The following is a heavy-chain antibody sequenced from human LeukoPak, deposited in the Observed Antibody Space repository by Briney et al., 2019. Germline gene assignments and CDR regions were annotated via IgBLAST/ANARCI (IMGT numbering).Heavy chain of an antibody. CDR2: ISYDGSNK. J-gene: IGHJ4*02. CDR3: ARATRGTYDY. Sequence: GGSLRLSRAASGFTFSSYAMHWVRQAPGKGLEWVAVISYDGSNKYYADSVKGRFTISRDNSKNTLYLQMNSLRAEDTAVYYCARATRGTYDYWGQGTLVTVSS. CDR1: GFTFSSYA. V-gene: IGHV3-30-3*01. D-gene: IGHD3-16*01.